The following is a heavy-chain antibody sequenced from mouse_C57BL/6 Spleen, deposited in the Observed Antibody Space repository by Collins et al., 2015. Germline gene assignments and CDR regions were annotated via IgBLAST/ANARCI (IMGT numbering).Heavy chain of an antibody. CDR3: ARDKGWGYFDY. J-gene: IGHJ2*01. D-gene: IGHD3-3*01. CDR1: GFTFSDYY. V-gene: IGHV5-16*01. CDR2: INYDGSST. Sequence: EVKLVESEGGLVQPGSSMKLSCTASGFTFSDYYMAWVRQVPEKGLEWVANINYDGSSTYYLDSLKSRFIISRDNAKNILYLQMSSLKSEDTATYSCARDKGWGYFDYWGQGTTLTVSS.